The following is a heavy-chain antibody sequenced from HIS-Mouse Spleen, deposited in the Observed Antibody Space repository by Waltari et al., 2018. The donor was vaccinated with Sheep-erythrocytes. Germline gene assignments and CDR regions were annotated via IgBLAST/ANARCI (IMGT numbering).Heavy chain of an antibody. CDR1: GFTVSCNY. D-gene: IGHD4-17*01. CDR2: IYSGGST. V-gene: IGHV3-53*01. Sequence: EEQLVESGGGLIQPGGSLRLSCAASGFTVSCNYMSWVSQAPGKGLELVSVIYSGGSTYYADSVKGRFTISRDNSKNTLYLQMNSLRAEDTAVYYCARGHPDYGDYDAFDIWGQGTMVTVSS. J-gene: IGHJ3*02. CDR3: ARGHPDYGDYDAFDI.